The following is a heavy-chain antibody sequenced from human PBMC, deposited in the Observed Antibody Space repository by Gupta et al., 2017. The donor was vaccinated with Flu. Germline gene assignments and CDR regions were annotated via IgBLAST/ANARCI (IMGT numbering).Heavy chain of an antibody. D-gene: IGHD4-17*01. V-gene: IGHV1-2*02. CDR2: INPNSGGT. Sequence: QVQLVQSGAEVKKPGASVKVSCKASGYTFTGYYMHWVRQAPGQGLEWMGWINPNSGGTNYAQKFQGRVTMTRDTSISTAYMELSRLRSDDTAVYYCARIGGNIREGYGDYLVDVWGQGTTVTVSS. J-gene: IGHJ6*02. CDR1: GYTFTGYY. CDR3: ARIGGNIREGYGDYLVDV.